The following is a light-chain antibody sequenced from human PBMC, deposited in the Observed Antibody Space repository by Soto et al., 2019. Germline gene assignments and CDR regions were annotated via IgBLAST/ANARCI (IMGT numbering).Light chain of an antibody. CDR3: QQYNNWPTGT. Sequence: EIVMTQSAATLSVSPGERATLSCRASQSVSSNLAWYQQKPGQAPRLLIYGASTRATGIPARFSGSGSGTEFTLTISSLQSEDFAVYYCQQYNNWPTGTFGQGTKVDIK. CDR1: QSVSSN. CDR2: GAS. J-gene: IGKJ1*01. V-gene: IGKV3-15*01.